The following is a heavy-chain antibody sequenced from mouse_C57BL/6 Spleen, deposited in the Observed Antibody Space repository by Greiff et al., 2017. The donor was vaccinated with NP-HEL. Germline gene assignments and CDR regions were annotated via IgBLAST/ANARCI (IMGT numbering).Heavy chain of an antibody. D-gene: IGHD2-3*01. V-gene: IGHV3-6*01. CDR1: GYSITSGYY. Sequence: VQLKESGPGLVKPSQSLSLTCSVTGYSITSGYYWNWIRQFPGNKLEWMGYISYDGSNNYNPSLKNRISITRDTSKNQFFLKLNSVTTEDTATYYCAREDGYYGGFVWGTGTTVTVSS. CDR3: AREDGYYGGFV. J-gene: IGHJ1*03. CDR2: ISYDGSN.